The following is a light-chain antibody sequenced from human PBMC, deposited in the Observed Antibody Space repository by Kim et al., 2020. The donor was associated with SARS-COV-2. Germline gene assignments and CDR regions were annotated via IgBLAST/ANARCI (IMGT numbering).Light chain of an antibody. V-gene: IGLV2-11*01. Sequence: GQSVTMSCSGTSSEIGGYDYVSWYQHHAGKAPKRLIYDVNKRPSGVPDRFSGSKSGNTASLTISGLQAEDEADYYCCSHAGSYTWVFGGGTQLTVL. CDR1: SSEIGGYDY. CDR2: DVN. J-gene: IGLJ3*02. CDR3: CSHAGSYTWV.